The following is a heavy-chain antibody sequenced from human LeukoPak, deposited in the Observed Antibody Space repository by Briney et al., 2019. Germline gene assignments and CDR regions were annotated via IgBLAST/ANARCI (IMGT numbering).Heavy chain of an antibody. CDR1: GFTFDHFG. J-gene: IGHJ4*02. CDR3: AKAKAVVPASDY. CDR2: IRYDGSNK. V-gene: IGHV3-30*02. Sequence: GGSLRLSCAASGFTFDHFGMHWVRQAPGKGLEWVAFIRYDGSNKYYADFVKGRFTISRDNSKNTLYLQMNSLRAEGTAVYYCAKAKAVVPASDYWGQGTLVTVSS. D-gene: IGHD2-2*01.